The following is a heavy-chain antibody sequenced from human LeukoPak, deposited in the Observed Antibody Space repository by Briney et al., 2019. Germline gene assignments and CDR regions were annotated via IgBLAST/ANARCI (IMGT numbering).Heavy chain of an antibody. J-gene: IGHJ4*02. V-gene: IGHV3-23*01. CDR3: ANGVSY. CDR2: ISGSGGGT. D-gene: IGHD3-16*01. CDR1: GFTFSSYA. Sequence: GGSLRLSCAASGFTFSSYAMSWVRQTPGKGLEWVSSISGSGGGTYYADSVKGRLTISRDNSKNTLYLQMNSLRADDTAVYYCANGVSYWGQGTLVTVSS.